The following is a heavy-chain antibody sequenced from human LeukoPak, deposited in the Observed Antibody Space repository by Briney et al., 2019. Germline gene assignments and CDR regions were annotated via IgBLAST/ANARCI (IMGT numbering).Heavy chain of an antibody. CDR3: ARALYSTGPDY. CDR1: GITLSDFW. CDR2: INHSGST. D-gene: IGHD6-25*01. J-gene: IGHJ4*02. Sequence: GSLRLSCAASGITLSDFWFSWVRQPPGKGLEWIGEINHSGSTNYNPSLKSRVTISVDTSKNQFSLKLSSVTAADTAVYYCARALYSTGPDYWGQGTLVTVSS. V-gene: IGHV4-34*01.